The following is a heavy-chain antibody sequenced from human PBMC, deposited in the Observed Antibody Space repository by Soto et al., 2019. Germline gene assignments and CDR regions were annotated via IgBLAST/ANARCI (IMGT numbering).Heavy chain of an antibody. CDR1: GGSFSGYY. D-gene: IGHD3-3*01. CDR3: ARGNYDFWSGYCHGMDV. CDR2: INHSGST. Sequence: ETLSLTCAVYGGSFSGYYWSWIRQPPGKGLEWIGEINHSGSTNYNPSLKSRVTISVDTSKNQFSLKLSSVTAADTAVYYCARGNYDFWSGYCHGMDVWGQGTTVTVSS. V-gene: IGHV4-34*01. J-gene: IGHJ6*02.